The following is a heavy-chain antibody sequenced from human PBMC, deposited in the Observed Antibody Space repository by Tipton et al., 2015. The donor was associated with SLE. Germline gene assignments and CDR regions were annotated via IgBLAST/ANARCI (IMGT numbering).Heavy chain of an antibody. J-gene: IGHJ3*02. V-gene: IGHV4-38-2*02. CDR2: FFQSGST. CDR1: GHSIRGAHY. Sequence: TLSLTCAVSGHSIRGAHYWGWIRQPPGRGLEWIGGFFQSGSTYYNPSLTSRVTISVDTSKNQFSLKLTSVTAADTAIYYCARDLTTMVRGVSLDAFDIWGQGTMVTVSS. CDR3: ARDLTTMVRGVSLDAFDI. D-gene: IGHD3-10*01.